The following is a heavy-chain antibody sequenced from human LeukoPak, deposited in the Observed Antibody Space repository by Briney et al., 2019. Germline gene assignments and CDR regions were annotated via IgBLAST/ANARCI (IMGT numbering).Heavy chain of an antibody. V-gene: IGHV3-9*01. D-gene: IGHD3-10*01. CDR3: TKAGGTGSYYFSWFDP. Sequence: GGSLRLSCEASGFTFGVYAMHWVRQVPRKGLEWVAGISWNSDTVGYTDSVRGRFVISRDNAKNSLFLHMDSLRTEDTALYYCTKAGGTGSYYFSWFDPWGQGTLVTVSS. CDR2: ISWNSDTV. J-gene: IGHJ5*02. CDR1: GFTFGVYA.